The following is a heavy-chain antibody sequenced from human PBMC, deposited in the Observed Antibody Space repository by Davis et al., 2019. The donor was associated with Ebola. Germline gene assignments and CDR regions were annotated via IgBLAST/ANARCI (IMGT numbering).Heavy chain of an antibody. D-gene: IGHD2-21*01. V-gene: IGHV1-46*02. CDR3: ARGRGHYEYSGGDY. Sequence: ASVKVSCKASGYTFNSYYLHWVRQAPGQGLEWMGIINPSGGSTTYAQKFQGRVTMTRDTSTRTVYMELSSLRSEDTAVYYCARGRGHYEYSGGDYWGQGTLVTVSS. CDR1: GYTFNSYY. J-gene: IGHJ4*02. CDR2: INPSGGST.